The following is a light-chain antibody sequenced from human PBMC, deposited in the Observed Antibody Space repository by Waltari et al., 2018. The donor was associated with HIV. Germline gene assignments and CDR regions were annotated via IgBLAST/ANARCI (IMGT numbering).Light chain of an antibody. V-gene: IGLV1-51*01. CDR1: SPTIGNPD. Sequence: QSVLTQPPSVSAAPGQTVTISCSGRSPTIGNPDLSWYQQLPGTAPKRLIYGNNKRPSGTPDRFSGSKSGTSATLGITGLQTGDEADYYCGTWDSSLSAVFGGGTKLTVL. CDR3: GTWDSSLSAV. CDR2: GNN. J-gene: IGLJ3*02.